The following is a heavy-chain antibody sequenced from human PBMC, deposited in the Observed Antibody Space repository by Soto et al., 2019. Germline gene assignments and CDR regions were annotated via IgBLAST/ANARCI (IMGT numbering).Heavy chain of an antibody. D-gene: IGHD3-16*01. CDR3: AKTPVLFLFGGWFDP. V-gene: IGHV1-18*01. J-gene: IGHJ5*02. CDR2: ISGHDGST. CDR1: GYTFTNYG. Sequence: QVQLVQSGAEVKKPGASVKVSCKASGYTFTNYGLGWVRQAPGQGPEWMGWISGHDGSTKYAQKFQGRVNMTIDTSTTTVYMELWSLSSDDTAIYYCAKTPVLFLFGGWFDPWGQGTLVTVSS.